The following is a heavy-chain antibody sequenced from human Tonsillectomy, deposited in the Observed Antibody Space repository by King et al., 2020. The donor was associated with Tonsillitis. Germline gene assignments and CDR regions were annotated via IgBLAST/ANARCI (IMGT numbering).Heavy chain of an antibody. Sequence: VQLVVSGGGLVQPGRSLRLSCAASGFTFDDYAMHWVRQAPGKGLEWVSGISWNSGSIGYADSVKGRFTISRDNAKNSLYLQMNSLRAEDTALYYCAKDITPYLLDGMDVWGQGTTVTVSS. CDR1: GFTFDDYA. D-gene: IGHD3-3*01. CDR3: AKDITPYLLDGMDV. CDR2: ISWNSGSI. V-gene: IGHV3-9*01. J-gene: IGHJ6*02.